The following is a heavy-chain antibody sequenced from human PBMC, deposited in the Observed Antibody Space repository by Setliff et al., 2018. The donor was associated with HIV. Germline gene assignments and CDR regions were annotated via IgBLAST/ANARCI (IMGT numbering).Heavy chain of an antibody. J-gene: IGHJ5*02. V-gene: IGHV1-3*03. D-gene: IGHD3-22*01. Sequence: ASVKVSCKASGYTFTSYAMHWVRQAPGQRLEWMGWINAGNGNTKYSQEFQGRVTITRDTSASTAYMDLSSLRSEDTAVYYCARAGYYYDSSGYYWFDPWGQGTLVTVSS. CDR1: GYTFTSYA. CDR3: ARAGYYYDSSGYYWFDP. CDR2: INAGNGNT.